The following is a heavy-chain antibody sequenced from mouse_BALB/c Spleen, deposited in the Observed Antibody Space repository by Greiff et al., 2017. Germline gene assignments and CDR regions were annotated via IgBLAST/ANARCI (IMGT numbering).Heavy chain of an antibody. CDR1: GFTFSSYY. V-gene: IGHV5-6-2*01. CDR2: INSNGGNT. J-gene: IGHJ3*01. Sequence: DVHLVESGGGLVKLGGSLKLSCAASGFTFSSYYMSWVRQTPEKRLELVAAINSNGGNTYYPDTVKGRFTISRDNAKNTLYLQMSSLKSEDTALYYCARPLGSSYAWFAYWGQGTLVTVSA. D-gene: IGHD1-1*01. CDR3: ARPLGSSYAWFAY.